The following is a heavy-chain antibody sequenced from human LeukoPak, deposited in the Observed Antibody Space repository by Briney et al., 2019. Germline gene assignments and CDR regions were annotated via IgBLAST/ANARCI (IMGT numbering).Heavy chain of an antibody. J-gene: IGHJ6*02. CDR3: AREQRVYYYGMDV. V-gene: IGHV4-34*01. CDR1: GGSFSGYY. D-gene: IGHD6-25*01. CDR2: INHSGST. Sequence: SETLSLTCAVYGGSFSGYYWSWIRQPPGKGLEWIGEINHSGSTNYNPSLKSRVTISVDTSKNQFSLKLSSVTAADTAVYYCAREQRVYYYGMDVWGQGTTVTVSS.